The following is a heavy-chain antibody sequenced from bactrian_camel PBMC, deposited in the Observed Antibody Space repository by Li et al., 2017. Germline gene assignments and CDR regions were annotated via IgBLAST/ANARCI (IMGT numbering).Heavy chain of an antibody. Sequence: HVQLVESGGGAVQAGGSLRLSCAASGRVATRGCMAWFRQAPGKEREAVVATDISFSTTQYADSAKGRSTVSIDHAKNTLYLQMNSLKPEDTAMYYCAGSAGSWAVRCGLSHSTYTYWGQGTQVTVS. J-gene: IGHJ4*01. CDR1: GRVATRGC. V-gene: IGHV3-3*01. CDR2: TDISFSTT. D-gene: IGHD6*01. CDR3: AGSAGSWAVRCGLSHSTYTY.